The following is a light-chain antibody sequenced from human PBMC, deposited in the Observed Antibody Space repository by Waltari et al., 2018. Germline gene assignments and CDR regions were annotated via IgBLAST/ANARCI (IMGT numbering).Light chain of an antibody. Sequence: SCMASQSVTNYLAWYQQKPGQAPRLLIYDTSNRATGIPARFSGSGFGTDFTLTISSLEPGDFAVYYCQQRRDWPLTFGGGTKVEIK. CDR3: QQRRDWPLT. V-gene: IGKV3-11*01. CDR2: DTS. CDR1: QSVTNY. J-gene: IGKJ4*01.